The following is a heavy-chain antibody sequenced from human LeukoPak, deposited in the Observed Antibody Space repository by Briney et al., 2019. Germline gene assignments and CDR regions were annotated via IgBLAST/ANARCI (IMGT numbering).Heavy chain of an antibody. CDR1: GFTFSNYW. V-gene: IGHV3-74*01. CDR2: INDDGSAT. CDR3: AKDGATGYSFDY. Sequence: GGSLRLSCAASGFTFSNYWMHWVRQVPGKGLVWVSRINDDGSATFYADSVKGRFTISRDNSKNTLYLQMNSLRAEDTAVYYCAKDGATGYSFDYWGQGTLVTVSS. J-gene: IGHJ4*02. D-gene: IGHD3-9*01.